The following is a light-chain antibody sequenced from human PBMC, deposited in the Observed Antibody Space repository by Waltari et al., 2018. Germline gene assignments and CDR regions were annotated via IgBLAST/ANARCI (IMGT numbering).Light chain of an antibody. V-gene: IGKV1-39*01. CDR1: QSISSD. CDR2: AAS. Sequence: DIQMTQSPSSLSASVGARVTITCRASQSISSDLNWYQQKPGKAPKLLIYAASSLQSGVPSRFSGSGSGTDFTRTISSLQPEDFATYYCQQSYSTPRTFGQGTKVEIK. CDR3: QQSYSTPRT. J-gene: IGKJ1*01.